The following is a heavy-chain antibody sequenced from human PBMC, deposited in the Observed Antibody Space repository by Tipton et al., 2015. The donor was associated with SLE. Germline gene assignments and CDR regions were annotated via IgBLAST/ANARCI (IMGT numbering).Heavy chain of an antibody. V-gene: IGHV4-39*07. CDR3: ARVRGVTAAGKTNWYFDL. Sequence: GLVKPSETLSLTCGISGGSLSTNDFWGWIRQPPGKGLEWIGSIYYSGNTYYNPSLKSRVTISVDTSKNQFSLKLTSVTAADTAVYYCARVRGVTAAGKTNWYFDLWGRGTLVTVSS. CDR2: IYYSGNT. CDR1: GGSLSTNDF. J-gene: IGHJ2*01. D-gene: IGHD6-13*01.